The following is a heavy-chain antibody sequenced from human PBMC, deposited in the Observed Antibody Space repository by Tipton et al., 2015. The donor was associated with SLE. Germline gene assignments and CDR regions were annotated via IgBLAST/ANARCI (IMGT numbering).Heavy chain of an antibody. D-gene: IGHD6-19*01. J-gene: IGHJ4*02. CDR2: MYIGGTT. V-gene: IGHV4-61*02. CDR3: AGGLAVAGTRDY. Sequence: TLSLTCSVSGGSISSGDYHWSWIRQPAGKRLEWIGRMYIGGTTYYSPSLNSRVTISVDTSKNQFSLKLGSVTAADTAIYYCAGGLAVAGTRDYWGQGTLVTVSS. CDR1: GGSISSGDYH.